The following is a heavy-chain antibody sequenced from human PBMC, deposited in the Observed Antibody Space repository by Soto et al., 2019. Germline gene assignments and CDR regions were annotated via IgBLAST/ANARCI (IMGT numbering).Heavy chain of an antibody. V-gene: IGHV5-51*01. CDR2: IYPGDSDT. Sequence: GESLKISCTGSGYSFTSYWIGWVRQMPGKGLEWMGIIYPGDSDTRYSPSLQGQVTISADKSISTAYLQWSSLKASDTAMYYCARRIAAAGNNDAFDIWGQGTMVTVSS. CDR1: GYSFTSYW. D-gene: IGHD6-13*01. CDR3: ARRIAAAGNNDAFDI. J-gene: IGHJ3*02.